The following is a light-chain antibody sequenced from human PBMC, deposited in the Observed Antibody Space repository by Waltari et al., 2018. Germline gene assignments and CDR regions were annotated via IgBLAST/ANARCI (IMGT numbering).Light chain of an antibody. V-gene: IGKV3-15*01. Sequence: EIVMTQSPATLSVSPGERAALSCRASQRISSNLAWYQQKPGQAPRLLIYGASSRATGVPARFSGSGSGTEFTLTISSLQSEDFAVYYCQHYNNWPPYTFGLGTKLEIK. CDR2: GAS. CDR3: QHYNNWPPYT. CDR1: QRISSN. J-gene: IGKJ2*01.